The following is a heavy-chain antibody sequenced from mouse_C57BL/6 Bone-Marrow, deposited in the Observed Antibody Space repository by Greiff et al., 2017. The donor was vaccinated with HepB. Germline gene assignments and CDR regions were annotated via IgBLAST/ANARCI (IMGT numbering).Heavy chain of an antibody. Sequence: QVQLQQSGAELVKPGASVKLSCKASGYTFTEYTIHWVKQRSGQGLEWIGWFYPGSGRIKYNEKFKDKATLTADKSSSTVYMELSRLTSEDSAVYFCARHEEYYYGKGDCFDYWGQGTTLTVSS. CDR2: FYPGSGRI. V-gene: IGHV1-62-2*01. J-gene: IGHJ2*01. CDR3: ARHEEYYYGKGDCFDY. CDR1: GYTFTEYT. D-gene: IGHD1-1*01.